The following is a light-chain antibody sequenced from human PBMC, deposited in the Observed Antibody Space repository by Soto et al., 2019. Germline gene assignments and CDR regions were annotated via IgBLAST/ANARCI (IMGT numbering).Light chain of an antibody. Sequence: QSALTQPRSVSGSPGQSVTISCTGTSSDVGGYNYVSWYQQHPGKAPKLMIYDVSKRPSGVPDRFSGSKSGNTASLTISGLQAEDEADYYCCSYAGSLYGFGTGTKVTVL. CDR1: SSDVGGYNY. V-gene: IGLV2-11*01. CDR3: CSYAGSLYG. CDR2: DVS. J-gene: IGLJ1*01.